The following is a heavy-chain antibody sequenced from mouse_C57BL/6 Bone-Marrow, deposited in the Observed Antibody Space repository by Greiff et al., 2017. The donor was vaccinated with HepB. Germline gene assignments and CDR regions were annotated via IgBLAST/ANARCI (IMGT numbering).Heavy chain of an antibody. CDR2: IRSKSNNYAT. Sequence: EVMLVESGGGLVQPKGSLKLSCAASGFSFNTYAMNWVRQAPGKGLEWVARIRSKSNNYATYYADSVKDRFTISRDDSESMLYLQMNNLKTEDTAMYYCVRHYAKGGYAMDYWGQGTSVTVSS. V-gene: IGHV10-1*01. CDR3: VRHYAKGGYAMDY. CDR1: GFSFNTYA. J-gene: IGHJ4*01. D-gene: IGHD6-5*01.